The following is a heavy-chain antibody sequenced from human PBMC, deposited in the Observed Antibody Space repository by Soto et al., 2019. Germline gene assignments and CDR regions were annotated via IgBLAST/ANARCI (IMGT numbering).Heavy chain of an antibody. CDR3: ARHRYDFWSGLSYYYYYYMDV. CDR1: GGSISSSSYY. J-gene: IGHJ6*03. CDR2: IYYSGST. V-gene: IGHV4-39*01. Sequence: SETLSLTCTVSGGSISSSSYYWGWIRQPPGKGLEWIGIIYYSGSTYYNPTLKSRVTISVDTSKNQFSLKLSSVTAADTAVYYCARHRYDFWSGLSYYYYYYMDVWGKGTTVTVSS. D-gene: IGHD3-3*01.